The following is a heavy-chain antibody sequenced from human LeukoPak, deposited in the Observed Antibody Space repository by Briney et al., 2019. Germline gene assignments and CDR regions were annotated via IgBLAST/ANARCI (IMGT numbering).Heavy chain of an antibody. J-gene: IGHJ3*02. CDR2: IYYSGST. CDR3: ATLAGSIAARDYAFDI. D-gene: IGHD6-6*01. Sequence: SETLSLTCTVSGGSISSYYWSWIRQPPGKGLEWIGYIYYSGSTNYNPSLKSRVTISVDTSKNQFSLKLGSVTAADTAVYYCATLAGSIAARDYAFDIWGQGTMVTVSS. V-gene: IGHV4-59*01. CDR1: GGSISSYY.